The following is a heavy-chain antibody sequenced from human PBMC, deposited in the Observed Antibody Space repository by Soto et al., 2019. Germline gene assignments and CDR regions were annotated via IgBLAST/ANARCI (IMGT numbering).Heavy chain of an antibody. CDR2: IGTAGDT. CDR1: GFTFSSYD. Sequence: EVQLVESGGGLVQPGGSLRLSCAASGFTFSSYDMHWVRQATGKGLEWVSAIGTAGDTYYPGSVKGRFTISRENAKNSLYLQMNSLRAGDTAVYYCARGEKDWNRWGDGSLTLYDYWGQGTLVTVSS. J-gene: IGHJ4*02. CDR3: ARGEKDWNRWGDGSLTLYDY. V-gene: IGHV3-13*01. D-gene: IGHD3-16*01.